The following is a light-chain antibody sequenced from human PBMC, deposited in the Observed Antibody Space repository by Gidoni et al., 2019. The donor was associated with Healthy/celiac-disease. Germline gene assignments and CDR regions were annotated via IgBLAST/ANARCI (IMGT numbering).Light chain of an antibody. CDR3: QQYNNWPTSA. V-gene: IGKV3-15*01. J-gene: IGKJ4*01. Sequence: EIVMTQSPATLSVSPGERATLSCRASQSVSSNLAWYQQKPGQAPRLLIYCASTRATGIPARFSCSGSGTEFTFTISSLQSEDFAVYYCQQYNNWPTSAFGGGTKVEIK. CDR1: QSVSSN. CDR2: CAS.